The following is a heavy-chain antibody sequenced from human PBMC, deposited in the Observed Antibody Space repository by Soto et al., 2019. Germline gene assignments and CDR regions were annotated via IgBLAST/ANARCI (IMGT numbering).Heavy chain of an antibody. Sequence: ASVKVSCKASGYTFTSYGISWVRQAPGQGLEWMGWISAYNGNTNYAQKLQGRVTMTTDTSTSTAYMELRSLRSDDTAVYYCARDGDRGVPPSYYYYYMDVWGKGTTVTVSS. CDR3: ARDGDRGVPPSYYYYYMDV. D-gene: IGHD3-10*01. J-gene: IGHJ6*03. CDR2: ISAYNGNT. CDR1: GYTFTSYG. V-gene: IGHV1-18*01.